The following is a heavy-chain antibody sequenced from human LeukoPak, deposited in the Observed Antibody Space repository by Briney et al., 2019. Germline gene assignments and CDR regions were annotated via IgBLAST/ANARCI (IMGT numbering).Heavy chain of an antibody. V-gene: IGHV4-59*01. CDR3: ARTFFGPAYYMEV. D-gene: IGHD3-10*01. CDR1: GGSISSYY. Sequence: SETLSLTCTVSGGSISSYYWSWIRQPPGKGLEWIGYIYYSGSTNYNPSLKSRVTISVDTSKNQFSLKLSSVTAADTAVYYCARTFFGPAYYMEVWGKGTTVTVSS. CDR2: IYYSGST. J-gene: IGHJ6*03.